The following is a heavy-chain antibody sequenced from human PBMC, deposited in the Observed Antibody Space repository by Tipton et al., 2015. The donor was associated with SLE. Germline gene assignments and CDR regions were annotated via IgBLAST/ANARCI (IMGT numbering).Heavy chain of an antibody. V-gene: IGHV4-59*01. J-gene: IGHJ2*01. CDR1: GGSFSGYY. D-gene: IGHD2-15*01. Sequence: TLSLTCAVYGGSFSGYYWSWIRQPPGKGLEWIGYIYYSGSTNYNPSLKSRVTISVDTSKNQFSLKLSSVTAADTAVYYCARQGWTPFFDLWGRGTLVTVSS. CDR2: IYYSGST. CDR3: ARQGWTPFFDL.